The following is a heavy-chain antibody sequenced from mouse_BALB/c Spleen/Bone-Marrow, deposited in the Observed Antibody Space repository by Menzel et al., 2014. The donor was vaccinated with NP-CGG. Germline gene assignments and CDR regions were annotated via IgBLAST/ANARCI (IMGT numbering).Heavy chain of an antibody. CDR3: AKNQGSFYYGSSHWYFDV. CDR2: IWRGGST. D-gene: IGHD1-1*01. Sequence: VMLVESGPGLVQPSQSLSITCTVSGFSLTSYGVHWVRPSPGKGLEWLGVIWRGGSTDYNAAFMSRLSITKDNSKSQVFFKMNSLQADDTAIYYCAKNQGSFYYGSSHWYFDVWGAGTTVTVSS. V-gene: IGHV2-5*01. CDR1: GFSLTSYG. J-gene: IGHJ1*01.